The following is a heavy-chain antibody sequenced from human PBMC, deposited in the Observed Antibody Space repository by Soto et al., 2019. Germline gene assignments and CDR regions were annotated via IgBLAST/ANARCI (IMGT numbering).Heavy chain of an antibody. Sequence: QVQLVQSGAEVKRPGSSVKVSCKPSGGTFSSLSITWVRQAPGQGLQWVGAIVPIFGTTNYAQKFQGRVTITADKATNTAYLDVNSLTSEDTAVYFCARTSMTRIDYWGQGTLVTVSS. CDR1: GGTFSSLS. J-gene: IGHJ4*02. D-gene: IGHD2-2*01. CDR2: IVPIFGTT. CDR3: ARTSMTRIDY. V-gene: IGHV1-69*06.